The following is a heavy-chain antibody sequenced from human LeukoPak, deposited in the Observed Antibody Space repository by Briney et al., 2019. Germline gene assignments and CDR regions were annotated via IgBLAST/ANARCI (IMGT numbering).Heavy chain of an antibody. CDR1: GFNFSTSA. D-gene: IGHD3-3*01. J-gene: IGHJ4*02. CDR3: AKDLEYTYYFDS. CDR2: VFGSGGAT. Sequence: PGGSLRLSCAASGFNFSTSAMSWVRQAPDKGLEWVSSVFGSGGATFYADSVKGRCTTSRDNSKNTLYLQMNSLRAEDTAVYYCAKDLEYTYYFDSWGQGTLLTVSS. V-gene: IGHV3-23*01.